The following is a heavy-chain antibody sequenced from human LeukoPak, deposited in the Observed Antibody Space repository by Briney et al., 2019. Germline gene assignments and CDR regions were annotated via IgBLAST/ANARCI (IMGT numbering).Heavy chain of an antibody. CDR2: IIPIFGTA. J-gene: IGHJ4*02. Sequence: SEKVSCKASGGTFSSYAISWVRQAPGQGLEWMGGIIPIFGTANYAQKFQGRVTITADESTSTAYMELSSLRSDDTAVYYCARDGHRMYYYDTSAYRFDYWGQGTLVTVSS. V-gene: IGHV1-69*13. CDR1: GGTFSSYA. D-gene: IGHD3-22*01. CDR3: ARDGHRMYYYDTSAYRFDY.